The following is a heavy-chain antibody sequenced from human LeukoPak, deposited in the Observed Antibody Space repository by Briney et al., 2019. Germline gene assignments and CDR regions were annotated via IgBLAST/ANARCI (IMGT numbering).Heavy chain of an antibody. CDR3: TTIKRGNIFGYFAF. CDR2: MFDSGRT. V-gene: IGHV4-59*11. D-gene: IGHD5-18*01. Sequence: PSETLSLTCTGSGGSMMTHHWNWIRQTPGKGVEWIGYMFDSGRTKENPSLQSRVTLSADTSKNQSSRSLSSVTAAATAVYYSTTIKRGNIFGYFAFWGQGILVTVSS. CDR1: GGSMMTHH. J-gene: IGHJ4*02.